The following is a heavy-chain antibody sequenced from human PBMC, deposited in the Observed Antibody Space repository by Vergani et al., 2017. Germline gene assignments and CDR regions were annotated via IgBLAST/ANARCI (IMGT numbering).Heavy chain of an antibody. D-gene: IGHD2-2*01. J-gene: IGHJ6*03. CDR2: INHSGST. CDR1: GGSFSGYY. Sequence: QVQLQQWGAGLLKPSETLSLTCAVYGGSFSGYYWSWIRQPPGKGLEWIGEINHSGSTNYNPSLKSRVTISVDTSKNQFSLKLSSVTAADTAVYYLAGIAYCSSTSCCVSKAPYYYYYYVDVWGKGTTVTVSS. V-gene: IGHV4-34*01. CDR3: AGIAYCSSTSCCVSKAPYYYYYYVDV.